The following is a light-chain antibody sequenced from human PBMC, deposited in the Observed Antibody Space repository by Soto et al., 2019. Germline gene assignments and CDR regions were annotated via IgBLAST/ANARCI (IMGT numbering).Light chain of an antibody. J-gene: IGLJ2*01. CDR3: QSYDSSLSGVV. Sequence: QSVLTQPPSVSGAPGQRVTISCTGSSSNIGAGYDVHWYQQLPGTAPKVLIYGNSNRPSGVPDRFSGSKSGTSASLVITGLQAEDEAGYYCQSYDSSLSGVVFGGGTKVTVL. CDR1: SSNIGAGYD. CDR2: GNS. V-gene: IGLV1-40*01.